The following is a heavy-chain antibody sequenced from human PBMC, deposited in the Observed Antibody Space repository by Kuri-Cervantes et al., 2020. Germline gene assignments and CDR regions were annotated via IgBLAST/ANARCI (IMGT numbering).Heavy chain of an antibody. D-gene: IGHD3-9*01. CDR2: INWKGGRT. CDR3: VRQHIDWHLDY. CDR1: GFTFSNAW. Sequence: GGSLRLSCAASGFTFSNAWMSWVRQPPGKGLEWVSGINWKGGRTSYVDSVKGRFTISRDNAKKTISLQMNSLRVDDTAIYYCVRQHIDWHLDYWGQGTLVTVSS. V-gene: IGHV3-20*04. J-gene: IGHJ4*02.